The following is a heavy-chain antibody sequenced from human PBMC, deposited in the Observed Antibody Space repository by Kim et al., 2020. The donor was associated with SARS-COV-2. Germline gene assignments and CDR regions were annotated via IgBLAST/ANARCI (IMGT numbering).Heavy chain of an antibody. V-gene: IGHV3-11*01. CDR2: ISQDGTNI. J-gene: IGHJ4*02. D-gene: IGHD3-16*01. CDR1: GFTFSDHY. Sequence: GGSLRLSCAASGFTFSDHYMTWIRQTPGKGLEWISFISQDGTNIHYADSVKGRFTISRDNAKNSLYLQMNSLRAEDTAVYYCVKERFRHYVFDYWGQGPLVPVSS. CDR3: VKERFRHYVFDY.